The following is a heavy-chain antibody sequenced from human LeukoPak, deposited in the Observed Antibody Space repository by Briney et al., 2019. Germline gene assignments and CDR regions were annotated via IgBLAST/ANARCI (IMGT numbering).Heavy chain of an antibody. CDR2: IIPIFGTA. J-gene: IGHJ4*02. V-gene: IGHV1-69*05. D-gene: IGHD1-26*01. Sequence: GASVKVSCKASGYTFTSYAISWVRQAPGQGLEWMGRIIPIFGTANYAQKFQGRVTITTDESTSTAYMELSSLRSEDTAVYYCARALWSGSYENWGQGTLVTVSS. CDR3: ARALWSGSYEN. CDR1: GYTFTSYA.